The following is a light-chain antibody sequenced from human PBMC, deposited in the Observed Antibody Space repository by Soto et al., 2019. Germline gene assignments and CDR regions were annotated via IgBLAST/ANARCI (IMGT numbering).Light chain of an antibody. V-gene: IGLV2-14*01. CDR3: SSYTSSSTRVV. CDR1: STDVGGYNY. Sequence: QSVLTQPASVSGSPGQSITISCTGTSTDVGGYNYVSWYQQHPGTAPKLMIYDVSNRPSGVSNRFSGSKSGNTASLTISGLQAEDEADYYCSSYTSSSTRVVFGGGTKVTVL. J-gene: IGLJ2*01. CDR2: DVS.